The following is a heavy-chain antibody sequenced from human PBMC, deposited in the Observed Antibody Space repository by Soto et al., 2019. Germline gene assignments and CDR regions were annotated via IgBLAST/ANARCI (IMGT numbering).Heavy chain of an antibody. V-gene: IGHV1-2*04. J-gene: IGHJ6*02. D-gene: IGHD6-19*01. CDR2: INPNSGGT. CDR3: ASSGGNSNYCREV. Sequence: GASVKVSCKASGYTFTGYYMHWVRQAPGQGLEWMGWINPNSGGTNYAQKFQGWVTMTRDTSISPAYMELSRLRSDDTAVYYCASSGGNSNYCREVWGRGTTGTVAS. CDR1: GYTFTGYY.